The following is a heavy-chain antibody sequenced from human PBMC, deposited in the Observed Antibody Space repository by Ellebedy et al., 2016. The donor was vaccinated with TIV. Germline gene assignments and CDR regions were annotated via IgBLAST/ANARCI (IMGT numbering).Heavy chain of an antibody. CDR2: ISYDGSTK. J-gene: IGHJ6*02. D-gene: IGHD4-17*01. V-gene: IGHV3-30-3*01. CDR3: AKVPVTYGNYGGDYYAMDV. CDR1: GFTFSSYA. Sequence: GGSLRLXXAASGFTFSSYAMHWVRQAPGKGLEWVALISYDGSTKYYADSVKGRFTISRDNSQNTLYVQMSSLRAEDTAVYYCAKVPVTYGNYGGDYYAMDVWGQGTTVTVSS.